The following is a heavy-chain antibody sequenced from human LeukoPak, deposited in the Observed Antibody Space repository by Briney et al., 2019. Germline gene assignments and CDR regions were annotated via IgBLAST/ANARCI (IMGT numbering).Heavy chain of an antibody. CDR1: GGSISSGGYS. D-gene: IGHD3-10*01. J-gene: IGHJ4*02. CDR3: ARDQYYGSGSYQPV. CDR2: IYYSGST. Sequence: SETLSLTCTVSGGSISSGGYSWSWIRQHPGKGLEWIGYIYYSGSTYYNPSLKSRVTISVDTSKNQFSLKLSSVTAADTAVYYCARDQYYGSGSYQPVWGQGTLVTVSP. V-gene: IGHV4-31*03.